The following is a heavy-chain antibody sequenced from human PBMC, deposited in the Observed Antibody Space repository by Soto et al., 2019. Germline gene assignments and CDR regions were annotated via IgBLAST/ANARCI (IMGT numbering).Heavy chain of an antibody. Sequence: SETLSLTCTVSGGSISSSSYYWGWIRQPPGKGLEWIGSIYYSGSTYYNPSLKSRVTISVDTSKNQFSLKLNSVTAADTAVYYCATPHRGQWLVHPFDYWGQGTLVTVSS. D-gene: IGHD6-19*01. V-gene: IGHV4-39*01. CDR3: ATPHRGQWLVHPFDY. J-gene: IGHJ4*02. CDR2: IYYSGST. CDR1: GGSISSSSYY.